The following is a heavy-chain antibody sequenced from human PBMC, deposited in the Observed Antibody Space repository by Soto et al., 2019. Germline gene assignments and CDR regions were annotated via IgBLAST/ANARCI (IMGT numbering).Heavy chain of an antibody. Sequence: ASVEVSCKASGYTFTSYGISGVRQAPGQGLEWMGWISAYNGNTNYAQKLQGRVTMTTDTSTSTAYMELRSLRSDDTAVYYCARARLASGYYAFDYWGQGTLVTVSS. V-gene: IGHV1-18*01. D-gene: IGHD3-22*01. J-gene: IGHJ4*02. CDR3: ARARLASGYYAFDY. CDR2: ISAYNGNT. CDR1: GYTFTSYG.